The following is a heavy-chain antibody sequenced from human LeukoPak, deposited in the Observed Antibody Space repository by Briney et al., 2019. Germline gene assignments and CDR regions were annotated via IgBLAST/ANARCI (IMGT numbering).Heavy chain of an antibody. CDR3: ARRDYGGNLDY. CDR1: GYSFTFYW. Sequence: GESLKISCKGSGYSFTFYWIGWVRQMPGKGLEWMGIIHPGDSDTRYSPSFQGQVTMSADKSISTAYLQWSSLQASDTAMYYCARRDYGGNLDYWGQGTLVTVSP. D-gene: IGHD4-23*01. J-gene: IGHJ4*02. V-gene: IGHV5-51*01. CDR2: IHPGDSDT.